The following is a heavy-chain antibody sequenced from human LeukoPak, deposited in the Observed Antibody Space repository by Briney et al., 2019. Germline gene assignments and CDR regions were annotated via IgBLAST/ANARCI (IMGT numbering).Heavy chain of an antibody. J-gene: IGHJ4*02. CDR2: ISGTGGGT. D-gene: IGHD6-19*01. CDR1: GFTFNTYA. V-gene: IGHV3-23*01. Sequence: GGSLRLSCAASGFTFNTYAMSWVRQAPGKGLEWVSSISGTGGGTYYADSVKGRFTISRDNSHKTLYLQMNSLRAEDTAVYYCARAVYSSGWYTGKYFDYWGQGALVTVSS. CDR3: ARAVYSSGWYTGKYFDY.